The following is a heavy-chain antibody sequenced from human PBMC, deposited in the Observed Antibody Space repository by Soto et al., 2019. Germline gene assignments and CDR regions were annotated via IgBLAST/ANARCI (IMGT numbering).Heavy chain of an antibody. D-gene: IGHD3-9*01. CDR2: IYPGDSDT. CDR1: GYSFTSYW. V-gene: IGHV5-51*01. Sequence: GASLKISCKGSGYSFTSYWIGWVRQMPGKGLEWMGIIYPGDSDTRYSPSFQGQVTISADKSISTAYLQWSSLKASDTAMYYCARRLHYDIFLDSPFDPWGQGTLVTVSS. CDR3: ARRLHYDIFLDSPFDP. J-gene: IGHJ5*02.